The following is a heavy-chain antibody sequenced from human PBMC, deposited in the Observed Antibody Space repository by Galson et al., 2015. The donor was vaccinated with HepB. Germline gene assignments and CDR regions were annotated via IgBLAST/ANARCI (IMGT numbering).Heavy chain of an antibody. J-gene: IGHJ5*02. D-gene: IGHD6-13*01. CDR1: GGSISSGGYY. CDR3: ARDSSSSPGWFDP. V-gene: IGHV4-31*03. CDR2: IYYIGST. Sequence: TLSLTCTVSGGSISSGGYYWTWIRQRPGVGLGWIGYIYYIGSTYYNPSLKSRVTMSVDTSKNQFSLNLSSVTAADTAVYYCARDSSSSPGWFDPWGQGTLVTVSS.